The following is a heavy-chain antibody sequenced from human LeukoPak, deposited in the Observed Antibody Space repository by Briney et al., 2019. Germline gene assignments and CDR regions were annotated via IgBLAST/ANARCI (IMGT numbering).Heavy chain of an antibody. CDR2: ISYDGSNK. CDR3: AKDRAGIMITFGGVIVSSGMDV. Sequence: GGSLRLSCAASGFTFSSYGMHWVRQAPGKGLEWVAVISYDGSNKYYADSVKGRFTISRDNSKNTLYLQMNSLRAEDTAVYYCAKDRAGIMITFGGVIVSSGMDVWGQGTTVTVSS. V-gene: IGHV3-30*18. D-gene: IGHD3-16*02. J-gene: IGHJ6*02. CDR1: GFTFSSYG.